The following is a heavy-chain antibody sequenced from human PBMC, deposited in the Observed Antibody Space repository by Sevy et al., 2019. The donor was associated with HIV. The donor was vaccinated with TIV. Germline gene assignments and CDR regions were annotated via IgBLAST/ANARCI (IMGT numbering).Heavy chain of an antibody. J-gene: IGHJ4*02. CDR2: LIGGGSRT. CDR1: GFSFSNYA. V-gene: IGHV3-23*01. D-gene: IGHD6-13*01. CDR3: VRAIAAAGSF. Sequence: GGSLRLSCAASGFSFSNYAMSWVRQAPGKGLEWVSTLIGGGSRTYYADSVTGRFTISRDNSRNTLYLQMNSLRVEDTALYYCVRAIAAAGSFWGQGTLVTVSS.